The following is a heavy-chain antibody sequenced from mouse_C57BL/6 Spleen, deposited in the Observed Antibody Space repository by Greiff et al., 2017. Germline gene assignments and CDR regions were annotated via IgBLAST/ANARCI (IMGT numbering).Heavy chain of an antibody. CDR1: GYTFTSYW. V-gene: IGHV1-55*01. D-gene: IGHD1-1*01. J-gene: IGHJ3*01. CDR3: ANYCGSSSWFAY. CDR2: IYPGSGST. Sequence: QVQLQQPGAELVKPGASVKMSCKASGYTFTSYWITWVKQRPGQGLEWIGDIYPGSGSTNYNEKFKSKATLTVDTSSSTAYMQLSSLTSEDSAVYYCANYCGSSSWFAYWGQGTLVTVSA.